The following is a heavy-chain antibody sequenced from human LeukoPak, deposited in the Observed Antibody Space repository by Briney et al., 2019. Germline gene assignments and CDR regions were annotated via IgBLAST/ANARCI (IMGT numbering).Heavy chain of an antibody. Sequence: RGSLRLSCAASGFTFSSYSMNWVRQAPGKGLEWVSSISSSSSYIYYADSVKGRFTISRDNAKNSLYLQMNSLRAKDTAVYYCARDNSPKYSSGWYDYGYWGQGTLVTVSS. V-gene: IGHV3-21*01. CDR3: ARDNSPKYSSGWYDYGY. J-gene: IGHJ4*02. D-gene: IGHD6-19*01. CDR1: GFTFSSYS. CDR2: ISSSSSYI.